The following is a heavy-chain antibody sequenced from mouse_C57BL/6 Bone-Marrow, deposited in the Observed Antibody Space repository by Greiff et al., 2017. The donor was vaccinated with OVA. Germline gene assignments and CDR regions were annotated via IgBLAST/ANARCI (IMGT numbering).Heavy chain of an antibody. CDR2: IYPGGGYT. Sequence: QVQLQQSGAELVRPGTSVKMSCKASGYTFTNYWIGWAKQRPGHGLEWIGDIYPGGGYTNYNEKFKGKATLTADKSSSPAYMQFSSLTSEDSAIYYCARRDYGRDYAMDYWGQGTSVTVSS. CDR1: GYTFTNYW. CDR3: ARRDYGRDYAMDY. J-gene: IGHJ4*01. V-gene: IGHV1-63*01. D-gene: IGHD1-1*01.